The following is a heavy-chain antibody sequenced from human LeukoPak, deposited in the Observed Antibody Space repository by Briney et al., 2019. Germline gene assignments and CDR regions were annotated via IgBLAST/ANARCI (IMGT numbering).Heavy chain of an antibody. CDR1: GFTFSRYV. J-gene: IGHJ4*02. V-gene: IGHV3-30-3*01. CDR3: ARGRPDISVIGAFDY. CDR2: ISYDGSNI. Sequence: PGSSLRLSCAASGFTFSRYVLHWLRQAPGRGLEGVAAISYDGSNIYYANSVRGRFTISRDNSKNTLYLQMDSLRAEDTAVYFCARGRPDISVIGAFDYWGQGALVTVSS. D-gene: IGHD2/OR15-2a*01.